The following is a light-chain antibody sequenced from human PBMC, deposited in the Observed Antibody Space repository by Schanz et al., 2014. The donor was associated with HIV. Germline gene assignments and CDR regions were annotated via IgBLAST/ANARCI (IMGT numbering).Light chain of an antibody. CDR2: SAS. Sequence: EIVLTQSPATLSLSPGERASLSCRASQSVSIYLAWYKQKPGQSPRLLIYSASRRANGIPDRFSGSGSGTDFTLTISRLEPEDFAVYYCQHYGSSFGPGTKVDIK. J-gene: IGKJ3*01. CDR1: QSVSIY. V-gene: IGKV3-20*01. CDR3: QHYGSS.